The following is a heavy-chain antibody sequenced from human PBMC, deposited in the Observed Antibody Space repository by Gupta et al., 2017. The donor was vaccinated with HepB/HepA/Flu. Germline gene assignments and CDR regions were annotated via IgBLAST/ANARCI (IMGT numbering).Heavy chain of an antibody. CDR3: AKEYYDFWSGYWFY. CDR1: GFTFSSEA. Sequence: EVQLLDSGGGLVQPGGSLRLSCAASGFTFSSEAMSWVRQAPGKGLEWVSAISGSGGSTYYADAVKGRFTISRDNSKNTLYLQMNSLRAEDTAVYYCAKEYYDFWSGYWFYWGQGTLVTVSS. D-gene: IGHD3-3*01. CDR2: ISGSGGST. V-gene: IGHV3-23*01. J-gene: IGHJ4*02.